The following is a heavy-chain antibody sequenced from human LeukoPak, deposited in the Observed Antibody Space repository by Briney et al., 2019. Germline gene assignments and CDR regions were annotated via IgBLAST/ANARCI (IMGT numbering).Heavy chain of an antibody. D-gene: IGHD6-13*01. CDR1: GFTFSTYS. Sequence: GGSLRLSCAASGFTFSTYSMTWVRQAPGKGLEWVSYISSSSSPIYYADSVKGRFTISRDNAKNSLYLQMNSLRDEDTAVYYCARTSRQYSSSWYGFDYWGQGTLVTVSS. J-gene: IGHJ4*02. V-gene: IGHV3-48*02. CDR3: ARTSRQYSSSWYGFDY. CDR2: ISSSSSPI.